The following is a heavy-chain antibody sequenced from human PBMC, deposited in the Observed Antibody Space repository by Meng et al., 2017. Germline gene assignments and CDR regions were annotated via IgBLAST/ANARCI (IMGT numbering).Heavy chain of an antibody. CDR1: GFTFDDYA. CDR2: ISWDGGST. V-gene: IGHV3-43D*03. Sequence: GESLKISCAASGFTFDDYAMHWVRQAPGKGLEWVSLISWDGGSTYYADSVKGRFTISRDNSKNSLYLQMNSLRAEDTALYYCARGSDYYYYYGMDVWGQGTMVTVSS. CDR3: ARGSDYYYYYGMDV. J-gene: IGHJ6*02.